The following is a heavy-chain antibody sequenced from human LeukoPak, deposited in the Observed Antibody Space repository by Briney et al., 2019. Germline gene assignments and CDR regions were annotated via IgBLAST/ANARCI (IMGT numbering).Heavy chain of an antibody. CDR2: IYYSGST. CDR3: ARVSAASFDY. Sequence: SETLSLTCTVSGGSISSYYWSWIRQPSGKGLEWIGYIYYSGSTNYNPSLKSRVTISVDTSKNQFSLKLSSVTAADTAVYYCARVSAASFDYWGQGTLVTVSS. J-gene: IGHJ4*02. CDR1: GGSISSYY. D-gene: IGHD6-13*01. V-gene: IGHV4-59*01.